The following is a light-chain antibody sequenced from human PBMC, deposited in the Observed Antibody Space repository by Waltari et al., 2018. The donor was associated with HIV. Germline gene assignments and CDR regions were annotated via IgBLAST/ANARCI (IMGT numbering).Light chain of an antibody. J-gene: IGLJ3*02. CDR3: QSYDSRLSGSV. CDR2: ANT. CDR1: SSNIGTGSD. Sequence: QSALTQPPSVSGAPGQRVTISCTGTSSNIGTGSDVHWYQQLPGTALKLLIYANTNRPSGVPDRFSGSKSGTSASLAITGHQAEDEADYYCQSYDSRLSGSVFGGGTKLTVL. V-gene: IGLV1-40*01.